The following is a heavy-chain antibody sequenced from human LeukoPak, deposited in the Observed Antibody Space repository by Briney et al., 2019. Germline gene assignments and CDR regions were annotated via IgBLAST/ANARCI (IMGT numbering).Heavy chain of an antibody. V-gene: IGHV4-39*01. J-gene: IGHJ5*02. CDR3: ARHGSYSGSYFPWFDP. D-gene: IGHD1-26*01. Sequence: PSETLSLTCTVSGGSISSSSYCWGWIRQPPGKALEWIGDVYYSGTTYYNPSLKSRVTISEDTSKNQFSLKLSSVTAADTAVYFCARHGSYSGSYFPWFDPRGQGTLVTVSS. CDR2: VYYSGTT. CDR1: GGSISSSSYC.